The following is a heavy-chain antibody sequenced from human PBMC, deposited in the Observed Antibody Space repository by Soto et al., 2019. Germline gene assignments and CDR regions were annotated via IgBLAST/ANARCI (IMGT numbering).Heavy chain of an antibody. CDR2: IWYDGSNK. CDR3: ESSLRLGPFDI. D-gene: IGHD3-16*01. CDR1: GFTFSSYG. Sequence: PGGSLRLSCAASGFTFSSYGMHWVRQAPGKGLEWVAVIWYDGSNKYYADSVKGRFTISRDNSKNTLYLQMNSLRAEDTAVYYCESSLRLGPFDIWGQGTMVTVSS. V-gene: IGHV3-33*01. J-gene: IGHJ3*02.